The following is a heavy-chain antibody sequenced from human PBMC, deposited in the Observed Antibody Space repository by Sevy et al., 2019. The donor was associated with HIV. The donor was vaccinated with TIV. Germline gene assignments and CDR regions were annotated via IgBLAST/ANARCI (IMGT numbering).Heavy chain of an antibody. V-gene: IGHV3-21*01. CDR3: ARETSSFGEGIYYGMDV. CDR2: ISSISNYI. CDR1: GFTFSDYN. J-gene: IGHJ6*02. D-gene: IGHD3-10*01. Sequence: GGSLRLSCAASGFTFSDYNMNWVRQAPGKGLEWVSSISSISNYIYYADSVKGRFTISRANAKNSLYLQMNSLRAEDTAVYYCARETSSFGEGIYYGMDVWGQGATVTGSS.